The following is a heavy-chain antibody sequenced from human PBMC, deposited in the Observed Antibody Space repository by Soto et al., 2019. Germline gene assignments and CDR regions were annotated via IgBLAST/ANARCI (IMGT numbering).Heavy chain of an antibody. D-gene: IGHD6-6*01. V-gene: IGHV3-64*04. J-gene: IGHJ4*02. CDR2: VNNNGGGT. Sequence: GGSLRLSCSASGFTFSTYAMHWVRQAPGKGLEYVSSVNNNGGGTYYADSVKGRFAISRDNSKNSLYLQMTSLRADDTAVYYCERPARECNSHGCANWGQGTLVTVSS. CDR3: ERPARECNSHGCAN. CDR1: GFTFSTYA.